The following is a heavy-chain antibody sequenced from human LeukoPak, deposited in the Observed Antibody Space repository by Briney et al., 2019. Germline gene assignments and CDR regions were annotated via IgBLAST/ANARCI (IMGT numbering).Heavy chain of an antibody. CDR2: ISGSGGST. Sequence: GGSLRLSCAASGFTFSSYAMSWVRQAPGKGLEWVSAISGSGGSTYYADSVKGRFTISRDNPKNTLYLQMNSLRAEDTAVYYCARRYSSSWYSDYWGQGTLVTVSS. V-gene: IGHV3-23*01. CDR1: GFTFSSYA. CDR3: ARRYSSSWYSDY. D-gene: IGHD6-13*01. J-gene: IGHJ4*02.